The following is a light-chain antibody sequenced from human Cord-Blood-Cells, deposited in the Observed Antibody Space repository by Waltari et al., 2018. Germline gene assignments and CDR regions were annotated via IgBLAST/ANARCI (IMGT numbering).Light chain of an antibody. Sequence: QSALTQPASVSGSPGQSITISCTGTSSDVGGYNYVSWYQQHPGKAPKLMIYEVSNRPSGFSNRFSGSKSGNTASLTISGLQAEDEADYYCSSYTSSSTYVFRTGTKVTVL. CDR3: SSYTSSSTYV. J-gene: IGLJ1*01. V-gene: IGLV2-14*01. CDR1: SSDVGGYNY. CDR2: EVS.